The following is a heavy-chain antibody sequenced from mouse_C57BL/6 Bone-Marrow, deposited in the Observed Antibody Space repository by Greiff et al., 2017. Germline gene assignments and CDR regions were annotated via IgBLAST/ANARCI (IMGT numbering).Heavy chain of an antibody. J-gene: IGHJ2*01. Sequence: EVKVVESGGGLVQPGGSLSLSCAASGFTFTDYYMSWVRQPPGKALEWLGFIRNKANGYTTEYSASVKGRFTISRDNSQSILYLQMNALRAEDSATYYCARFYGPGVYFDYWGQGTTLTVSS. V-gene: IGHV7-3*01. D-gene: IGHD1-2*01. CDR2: IRNKANGYTT. CDR1: GFTFTDYY. CDR3: ARFYGPGVYFDY.